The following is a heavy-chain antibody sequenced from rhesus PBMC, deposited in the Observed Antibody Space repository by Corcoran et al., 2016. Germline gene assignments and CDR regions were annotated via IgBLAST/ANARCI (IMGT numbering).Heavy chain of an antibody. Sequence: DVQLVESGGGLVKPGGSLRLPCAASGFTFRSYEMHWVRQAPGRDLVWVSVISESRVTTYYADSVKGRFTISRDNAKNSLFLQMNSLGAEDSAVYFCTRDERRDYWGQGVLVTVSS. CDR3: TRDERRDY. D-gene: IGHD3-9*01. CDR2: ISESRVTT. V-gene: IGHV3-100*02. J-gene: IGHJ4*01. CDR1: GFTFRSYE.